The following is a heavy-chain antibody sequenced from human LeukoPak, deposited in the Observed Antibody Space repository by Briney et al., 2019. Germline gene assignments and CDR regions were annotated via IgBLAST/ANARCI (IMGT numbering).Heavy chain of an antibody. CDR1: GFTFSSHD. CDR3: ARGGWSHNNRYFDL. V-gene: IGHV3-13*04. Sequence: PGGSLRLSCVASGFTFSSHDMHWVRQAAGRGLEWVSAFGTGGDSYYPDSVKGRFTISREDAKNSLYLQMNSLRAGDTAVYYCARGGWSHNNRYFDLWGRGTLVTVSS. J-gene: IGHJ2*01. D-gene: IGHD6-19*01. CDR2: FGTGGDS.